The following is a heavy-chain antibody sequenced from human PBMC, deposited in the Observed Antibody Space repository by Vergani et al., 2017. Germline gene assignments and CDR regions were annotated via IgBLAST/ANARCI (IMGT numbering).Heavy chain of an antibody. J-gene: IGHJ6*03. CDR1: GGSFSGYY. CDR3: ARLGTTVTTYYYYYYMDV. D-gene: IGHD4-11*01. CDR2: INHSGST. V-gene: IGHV4-34*01. Sequence: QVQLQQWGAGLLKPSETLSLTCAVYGGSFSGYYWSWIRQPPGKGLEWIGEINHSGSTNYNPSLKSRVTISVDTSKNQFSLKLSSVTAADTAVYYCARLGTTVTTYYYYYYMDVWGKATTVTVSS.